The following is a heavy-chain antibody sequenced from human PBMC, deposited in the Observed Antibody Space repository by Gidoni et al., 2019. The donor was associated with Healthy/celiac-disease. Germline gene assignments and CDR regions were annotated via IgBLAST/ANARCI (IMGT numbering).Heavy chain of an antibody. CDR2: IYSGVST. Sequence: EVQLVESGGGVVQPGGSLRLSCAASGFTVSSHYMSWVRQAPGEGLEWVSVIYSGVSTYYADSVKGRFTISRHNSKNPLYLQMNSLRAEDTAVYYCVGDSSGLSAFEIWGQGTMVTVSS. V-gene: IGHV3-53*04. D-gene: IGHD3-22*01. CDR1: GFTVSSHY. CDR3: VGDSSGLSAFEI. J-gene: IGHJ3*02.